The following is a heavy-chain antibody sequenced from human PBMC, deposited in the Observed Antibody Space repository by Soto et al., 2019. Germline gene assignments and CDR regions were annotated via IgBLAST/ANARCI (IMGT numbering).Heavy chain of an antibody. Sequence: EVQLVESGGGLVKPGRSLRLSCTASGFTFGDYAMSWFRQAPGKGLEWVGFIRSKAYGGTTEYSASVKGRFTISRDDSKSIAYLQMNSLKTEDTAVYYCTRVGPLGVIVIPSNFDYWGQGTLVTVSS. J-gene: IGHJ4*02. CDR1: GFTFGDYA. CDR2: IRSKAYGGTT. CDR3: TRVGPLGVIVIPSNFDY. V-gene: IGHV3-49*05. D-gene: IGHD3-16*02.